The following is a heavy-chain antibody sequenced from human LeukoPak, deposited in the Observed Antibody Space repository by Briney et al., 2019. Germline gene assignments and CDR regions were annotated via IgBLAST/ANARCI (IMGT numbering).Heavy chain of an antibody. CDR1: GYIFSNYG. V-gene: IGHV1-18*01. Sequence: ASVKVSCKASGYIFSNYGISWVRQAPGQGLEWMGWISNYDGRTNFAQNFQGRVTLTTDTSTSTAYMELRTLRSDDTAVYYCARDFLETHGRTEDYFDYWGQGTLVIVSS. CDR3: ARDFLETHGRTEDYFDY. J-gene: IGHJ4*02. D-gene: IGHD2-2*01. CDR2: ISNYDGRT.